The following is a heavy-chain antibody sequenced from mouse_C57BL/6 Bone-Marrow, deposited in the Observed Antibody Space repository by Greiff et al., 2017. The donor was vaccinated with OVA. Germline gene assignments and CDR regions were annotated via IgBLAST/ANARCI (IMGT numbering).Heavy chain of an antibody. V-gene: IGHV1-50*01. CDR3: ARGEAAQATRFAY. CDR1: GYTFTSYW. CDR2: IDPSDGYT. D-gene: IGHD3-2*02. Sequence: QVQLQQPGAELVKPGASVKLSCKASGYTFTSYWMQWVKQRPGQGLEWIGEIDPSDGYTNYNQKFKGKATLTVDTSSSTAYMQLSSLTSEDSAVYYCARGEAAQATRFAYWGQGTLVTVSA. J-gene: IGHJ3*01.